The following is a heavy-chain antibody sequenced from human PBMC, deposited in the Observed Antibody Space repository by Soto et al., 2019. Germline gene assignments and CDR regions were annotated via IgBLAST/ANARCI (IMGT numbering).Heavy chain of an antibody. J-gene: IGHJ4*02. V-gene: IGHV1-69*13. CDR3: ARVQYSGSYYEFYYYFDY. CDR1: GGTFSSYA. CDR2: IIPIFGTA. Sequence: ASVKVSCKASGGTFSSYAISWVRQAPGQGLEWMGGIIPIFGTANYAQKFQGRLTITADESTSTAHMELSSLRSEDTAVYYCARVQYSGSYYEFYYYFDYWGQGTLVTVSS. D-gene: IGHD1-26*01.